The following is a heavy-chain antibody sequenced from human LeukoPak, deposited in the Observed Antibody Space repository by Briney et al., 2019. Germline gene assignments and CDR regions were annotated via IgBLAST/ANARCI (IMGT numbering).Heavy chain of an antibody. J-gene: IGHJ4*02. CDR3: ARVLPRVGFNPGLDY. V-gene: IGHV4-59*01. Sequence: PSETLSLTCSVSGDSLTTFYWAWIRQPPGKGLEWIGSVHGSGTTYYSPSLKSRVTISADTPKNHFTLKLLSVTAADTALYFCARVLPRVGFNPGLDYWGQGSLVAVSS. CDR1: GDSLTTFY. CDR2: VHGSGTT. D-gene: IGHD1-14*01.